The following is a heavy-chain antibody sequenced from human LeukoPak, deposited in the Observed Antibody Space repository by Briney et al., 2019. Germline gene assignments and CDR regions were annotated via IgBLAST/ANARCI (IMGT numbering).Heavy chain of an antibody. J-gene: IGHJ6*03. CDR1: GFTFSSSA. Sequence: GGSLRLSCAASGFTFSSSAMSWVRQAPGKGLEWVSTNSGSGDNTYYADPVKGRFTISRDNSKNTLYLQMNSLRAEDTAVNYCAKDQNPYYYSYMDVWGKGTTVTVSS. D-gene: IGHD1-14*01. V-gene: IGHV3-23*01. CDR2: NSGSGDNT. CDR3: AKDQNPYYYSYMDV.